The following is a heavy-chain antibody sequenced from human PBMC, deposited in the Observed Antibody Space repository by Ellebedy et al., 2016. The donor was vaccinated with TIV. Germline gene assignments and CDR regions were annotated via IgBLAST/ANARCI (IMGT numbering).Heavy chain of an antibody. CDR2: IFYSGST. D-gene: IGHD3-3*01. Sequence: SETLSLTCTVSGGSIGSDDYYWTWIRQPPGTGLEWLGYIFYSGSTYYNPSLKSRFTITGDTSKNQFSLPPTSVTAADTAVYYCARQKTDSGSFLCEIWGQGTMVTVSS. CDR3: ARQKTDSGSFLCEI. J-gene: IGHJ3*02. CDR1: GGSIGSDDYY. V-gene: IGHV4-30-4*01.